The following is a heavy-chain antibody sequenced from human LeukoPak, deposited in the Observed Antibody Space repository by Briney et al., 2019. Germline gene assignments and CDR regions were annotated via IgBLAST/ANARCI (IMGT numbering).Heavy chain of an antibody. V-gene: IGHV3-7*03. J-gene: IGHJ4*02. CDR3: AKSRAFRAVAGPFDY. CDR2: INHNGNVN. CDR1: GFTFSSYW. Sequence: GGSLRLSCAASGFTFSSYWMNWARQAPGEGLEWVASINHNGNVNYYVDSVKGRFTISRDNAKNSLYLQMNSLRAEDTAVYYCAKSRAFRAVAGPFDYWGQGTLVTVSS. D-gene: IGHD6-19*01.